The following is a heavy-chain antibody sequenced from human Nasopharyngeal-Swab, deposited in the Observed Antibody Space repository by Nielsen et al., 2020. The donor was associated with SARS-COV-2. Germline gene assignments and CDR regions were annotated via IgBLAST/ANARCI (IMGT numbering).Heavy chain of an antibody. CDR3: ARGSRGSSGWSYYYDNSEIYYFDY. J-gene: IGHJ4*02. Sequence: SETLSLTCAVYGGSFSGYYWSWIRQPPGKGLEWIGEINHSGSTNYNPSLKSRVTISVDTSKNQFSLKLSSVTAADTAVYYCARGSRGSSGWSYYYDNSEIYYFDYWGQGTLVTVSS. V-gene: IGHV4-34*01. D-gene: IGHD3-22*01. CDR2: INHSGST. CDR1: GGSFSGYY.